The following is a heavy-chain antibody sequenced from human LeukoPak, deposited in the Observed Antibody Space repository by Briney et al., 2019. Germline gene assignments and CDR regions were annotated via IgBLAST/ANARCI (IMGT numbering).Heavy chain of an antibody. Sequence: GGSLRLSCAASGFTFSSYNMNWVRQAPGQGLEWVSSISRSSTYKYYGDSVKGRFTISRDNAQNSLYLQMNSLSAEDTAVYYCAGDSGDYRTAYYYGMDVWGQGTTVTVSS. CDR1: GFTFSSYN. V-gene: IGHV3-21*01. D-gene: IGHD3-10*01. CDR3: AGDSGDYRTAYYYGMDV. CDR2: ISRSSTYK. J-gene: IGHJ6*02.